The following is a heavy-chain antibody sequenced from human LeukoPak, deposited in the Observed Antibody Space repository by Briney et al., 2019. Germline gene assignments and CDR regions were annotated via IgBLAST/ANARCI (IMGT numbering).Heavy chain of an antibody. V-gene: IGHV3-74*01. CDR3: ARGGDYKNDY. CDR1: GFTFSSYW. CDR2: INGAGSSI. D-gene: IGHD4-17*01. Sequence: PGGSLRLSCAASGFTFSSYWMHWVRQTPGKGLDWVSRINGAGSSISYADSVKGRVTISRDNAKNTLYLQMNNLRAEDTAVYYCARGGDYKNDYWGQGTLVTVSS. J-gene: IGHJ4*02.